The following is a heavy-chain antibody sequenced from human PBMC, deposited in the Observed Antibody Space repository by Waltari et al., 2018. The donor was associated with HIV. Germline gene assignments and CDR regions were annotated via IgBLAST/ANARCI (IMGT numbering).Heavy chain of an antibody. J-gene: IGHJ5*02. CDR3: ARQAYYYGSGSANWFDP. D-gene: IGHD3-10*01. Sequence: QLQLQESGPGLVKPSETLSLICSISGGSINSTSYYWGWIRQPPGKGLEWIGCRCYSGRTYYNPSLSGRVTISVDTSKNQFSLKLSSVTAADTALYYCARQAYYYGSGSANWFDPWGQGTLVTVSS. CDR1: GGSINSTSYY. CDR2: RCYSGRT. V-gene: IGHV4-39*01.